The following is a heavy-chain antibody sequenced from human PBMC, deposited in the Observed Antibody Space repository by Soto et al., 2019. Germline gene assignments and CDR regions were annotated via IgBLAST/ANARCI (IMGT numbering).Heavy chain of an antibody. D-gene: IGHD2-2*02. CDR2: IKEDGSEK. CDR3: ARARWGYCYSTTCYMSYAFDI. Sequence: QPGGSLRLSCAASGFTFSSDWMSWVRQSPGKGLEWVANIKEDGSEKYYVDSVKGRFTISRDNAKNSLYVQMNSLRAEDTAVYYCARARWGYCYSTTCYMSYAFDIWGQGTMVTLSS. J-gene: IGHJ3*02. CDR1: GFTFSSDW. V-gene: IGHV3-7*04.